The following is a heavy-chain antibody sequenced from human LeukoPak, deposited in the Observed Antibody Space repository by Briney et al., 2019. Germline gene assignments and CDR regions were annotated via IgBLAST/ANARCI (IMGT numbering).Heavy chain of an antibody. CDR3: TGYGVYPY. D-gene: IGHD4-17*01. Sequence: PGGSLRLSCAASGFTVNTYDMHWVRQAPGEGPEWIAYFVISGTIYYADSVRGRFTISRDNAKNSLFLQRNSLRVDDTAIYYCTGYGVYPYWGQGTPVTVSS. V-gene: IGHV3-48*01. J-gene: IGHJ4*02. CDR2: FVISGTI. CDR1: GFTVNTYD.